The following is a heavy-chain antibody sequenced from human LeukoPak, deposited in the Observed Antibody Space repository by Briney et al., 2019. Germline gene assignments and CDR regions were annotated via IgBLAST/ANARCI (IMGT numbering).Heavy chain of an antibody. CDR3: AKTPVFLLSRVYFDY. J-gene: IGHJ4*02. D-gene: IGHD3-10*01. CDR2: ISGSGGST. CDR1: GFTFSSYA. V-gene: IGHV3-23*01. Sequence: GGSPRLSCAASGFTFSSYAMSWVRQAPGKGLEWVSAISGSGGSTYYADSVKGRFTISRDNSKNTLYLQMNSLRAEDTAVYYCAKTPVFLLSRVYFDYWGQGTLVTVSS.